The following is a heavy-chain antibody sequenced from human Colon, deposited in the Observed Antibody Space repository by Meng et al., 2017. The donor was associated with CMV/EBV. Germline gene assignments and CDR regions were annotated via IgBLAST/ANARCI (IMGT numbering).Heavy chain of an antibody. Sequence: GESLKISCAASGFTFSSFGMSWVRQAPGKGLEWVVGITDGGPSIYHADSAKGRFTISRDNSKGTLYLEMSGMRAEDTAVYYRAKGHGSTNTCLDYWGQGTLVTVSS. CDR1: GFTFSSFG. D-gene: IGHD2-2*01. J-gene: IGHJ4*02. V-gene: IGHV3-23*01. CDR2: ITDGGPSI. CDR3: AKGHGSTNTCLDY.